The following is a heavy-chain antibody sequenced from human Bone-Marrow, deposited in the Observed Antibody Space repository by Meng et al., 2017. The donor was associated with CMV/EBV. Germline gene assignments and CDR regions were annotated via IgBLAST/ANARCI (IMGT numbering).Heavy chain of an antibody. CDR1: GFSLSTSGVG. CDR2: IYWNDDK. V-gene: IGHV2-5*01. Sequence: SGPTLVKPTQTLTLTCTFSGFSLSTSGVGVGWIRQPPGKALEWLALIYWNDDKRYSPSLKSRLTITKDTSKNQVVLTMTNMDPVDTATYYCAHSRPEYSYGYWPAPDAFDIWGQGTMVTVSS. CDR3: AHSRPEYSYGYWPAPDAFDI. D-gene: IGHD5-18*01. J-gene: IGHJ3*02.